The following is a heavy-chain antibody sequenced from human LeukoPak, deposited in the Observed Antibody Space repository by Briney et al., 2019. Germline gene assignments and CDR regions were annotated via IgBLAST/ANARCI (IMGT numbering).Heavy chain of an antibody. CDR1: GFTFSSYG. CDR3: ARASENGFDY. D-gene: IGHD2-8*01. V-gene: IGHV3-7*01. Sequence: GGPLRLSCAASGFTFSSYGMSWVRQAPGKGLEWVANIKQDGSEKYYVDSVKGRFTISRDNAKNSLYLQMNSLRAEDTAVYYCARASENGFDYWGQGTLVTVSS. CDR2: IKQDGSEK. J-gene: IGHJ4*02.